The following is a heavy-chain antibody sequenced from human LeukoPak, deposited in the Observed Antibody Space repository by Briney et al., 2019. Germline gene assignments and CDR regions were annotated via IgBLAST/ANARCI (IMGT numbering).Heavy chain of an antibody. D-gene: IGHD2-15*01. CDR3: ARDIVVVVAASNWFDP. CDR1: GGTFSSYA. V-gene: IGHV1-69*04. J-gene: IGHJ5*02. CDR2: IIPILGIA. Sequence: ASVKVSCKASGGTFSSYAISWVRQAPGQGLEWMGRIIPILGIANYAQKFQGRVTITADKSTSTAYMELSSLRSEDTAVYYCARDIVVVVAASNWFDPWGQGTLVTVSS.